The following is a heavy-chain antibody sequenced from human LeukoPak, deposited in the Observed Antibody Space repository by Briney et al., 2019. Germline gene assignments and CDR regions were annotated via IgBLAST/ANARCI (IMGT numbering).Heavy chain of an antibody. Sequence: SETLSLTCTVSGDSVTTYYWSWIRQPPGKGLEWLGYVYYSGSATYNPSLKSRVTISVDTSKNQFSLRLSSVTAADTAVYYCARVKRYSAPYYFDYWSQGTLVTVSS. CDR2: VYYSGSA. D-gene: IGHD2-21*01. V-gene: IGHV4-59*02. J-gene: IGHJ4*02. CDR1: GDSVTTYY. CDR3: ARVKRYSAPYYFDY.